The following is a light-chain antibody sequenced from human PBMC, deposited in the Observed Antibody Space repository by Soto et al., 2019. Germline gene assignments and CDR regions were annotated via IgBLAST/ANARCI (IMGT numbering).Light chain of an antibody. CDR3: SSYTSSNTL. Sequence: QSALTQPASVSGSPGQSITICCTGTSSDVGDYKYVSWYQQHPGKAPKLMIYEVSNRPSGVSNRFSGSKSGNTASLTISGLQAEDEADYYCSSYTSSNTLFGAGTKLTVL. CDR2: EVS. CDR1: SSDVGDYKY. J-gene: IGLJ2*01. V-gene: IGLV2-14*01.